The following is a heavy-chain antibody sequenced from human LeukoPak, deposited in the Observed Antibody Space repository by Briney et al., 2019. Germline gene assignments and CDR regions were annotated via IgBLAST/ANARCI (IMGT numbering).Heavy chain of an antibody. D-gene: IGHD3-9*01. J-gene: IGHJ4*02. Sequence: ASVKVSCKAPGYTFTGYYMHWVRQAPGQGLEWMGRINPNSGGTNYAQKFQGRVTMTRDTSISTAYMELSRLRSDDTAVYYCAREPLRYFDWLYPSYFDYWGQGTLVAVSS. CDR1: GYTFTGYY. CDR3: AREPLRYFDWLYPSYFDY. CDR2: INPNSGGT. V-gene: IGHV1-2*06.